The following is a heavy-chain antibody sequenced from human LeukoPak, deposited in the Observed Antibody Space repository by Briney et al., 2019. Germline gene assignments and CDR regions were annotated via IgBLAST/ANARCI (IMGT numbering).Heavy chain of an antibody. V-gene: IGHV1-18*01. Sequence: ASVKVSCKASGYTFTSYGISWVRQAPGQGLEGMGWISAYNGNTNYAQKLQGRVTMTTDTSTSTAYMELRRLRSDDTAVYYCARRDIYDILTSYMAFDIWGQGTMVTVSS. D-gene: IGHD3-9*01. CDR2: ISAYNGNT. CDR1: GYTFTSYG. J-gene: IGHJ3*02. CDR3: ARRDIYDILTSYMAFDI.